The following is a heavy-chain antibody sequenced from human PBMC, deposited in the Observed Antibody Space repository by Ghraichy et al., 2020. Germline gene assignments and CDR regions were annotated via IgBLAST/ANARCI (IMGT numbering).Heavy chain of an antibody. CDR1: GFTFITYG. CDR3: ARDSFNYNAKNVDGFDV. Sequence: GGSLRLSCAASGFTFITYGMSWVRQAPGKGLEWVSAISGNSDTTHYAHSVKGRFTISRDSSKNILYMQMNSLRAEDTAVYYCARDSFNYNAKNVDGFDVWGQGTMVTVSS. J-gene: IGHJ3*01. V-gene: IGHV3-23*01. CDR2: ISGNSDTT. D-gene: IGHD1-14*01.